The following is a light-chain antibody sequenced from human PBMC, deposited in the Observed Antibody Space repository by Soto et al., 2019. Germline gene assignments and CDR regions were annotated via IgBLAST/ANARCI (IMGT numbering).Light chain of an antibody. CDR3: LHYGTSTPHT. CDR2: GAS. V-gene: IGKV3-20*01. CDR1: QSVTSYY. J-gene: IGKJ2*01. Sequence: EIVLTQSPGTLSLSPGERATLSCRASQSVTSYYLGWYQQKPGQPPRLLIYGASNRATGIPDRFSGSWSGTDFTLTISRLEPEDFGVYFCLHYGTSTPHTFGRGTKVEIK.